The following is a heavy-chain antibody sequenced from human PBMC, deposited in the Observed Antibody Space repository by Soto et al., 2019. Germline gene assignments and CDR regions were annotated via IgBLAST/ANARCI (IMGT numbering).Heavy chain of an antibody. J-gene: IGHJ4*02. V-gene: IGHV3-48*02. Sequence: GGSLRLSCAASGFTFSSYSMNWVRQAPGKGLEWVSYISSSSSTIYYADSVKGRFTISRDNAKNSLYLQMNSLRDEDKAVYYCARDLRLGGGSGSYYDYWGQGTLVTVSS. CDR1: GFTFSSYS. CDR3: ARDLRLGGGSGSYYDY. D-gene: IGHD3-10*01. CDR2: ISSSSSTI.